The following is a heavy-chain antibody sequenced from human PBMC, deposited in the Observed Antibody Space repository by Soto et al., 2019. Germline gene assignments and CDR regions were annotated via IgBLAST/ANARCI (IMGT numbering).Heavy chain of an antibody. D-gene: IGHD3-22*01. CDR1: GFTFSSYA. CDR2: ISGSGDST. J-gene: IGHJ4*02. CDR3: TTDPSYYYESSGYSRFDY. Sequence: PGGSLRLSCAASGFTFSSYAMRWVRQAPGKGLEWVSAISGSGDSTYYADSVKGRFTVSRDDSINTLYLQMNSLKTEDTGAYYCTTDPSYYYESSGYSRFDYWGQGAQVTVSS. V-gene: IGHV3-23*01.